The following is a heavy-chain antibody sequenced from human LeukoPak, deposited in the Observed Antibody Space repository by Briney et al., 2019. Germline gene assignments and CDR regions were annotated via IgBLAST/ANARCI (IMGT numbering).Heavy chain of an antibody. CDR3: ARLSTYESSAQWYFDL. V-gene: IGHV4-39*01. J-gene: IGHJ2*01. CDR1: GGSISDSSHY. Sequence: SETLSLTCTVSGGSISDSSHYWGWFRQPPGKGPEWLGTGYYSGVTYYRPSLKSRVTIFVDTSKNQYSLKLTSVTAADMAVYYCARLSTYESSAQWYFDLWGRGALFIVSS. D-gene: IGHD3-22*01. CDR2: GYYSGVT.